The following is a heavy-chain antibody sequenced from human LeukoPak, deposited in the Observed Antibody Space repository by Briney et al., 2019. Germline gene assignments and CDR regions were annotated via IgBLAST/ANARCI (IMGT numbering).Heavy chain of an antibody. CDR3: ARGPYGSGSYYGDY. CDR2: INTNTGDP. CDR1: GYTFTSYA. V-gene: IGHV7-4-1*02. J-gene: IGHJ4*02. D-gene: IGHD3-10*01. Sequence: ASVKVSCRASGYTFTSYAMNWVRQAPGQGLEWMGWINTNTGDPTYAQGFTGRFVFSLDTSVSTAYLQISSLKAEDTAVYYCARGPYGSGSYYGDYWGQGTLVTVSS.